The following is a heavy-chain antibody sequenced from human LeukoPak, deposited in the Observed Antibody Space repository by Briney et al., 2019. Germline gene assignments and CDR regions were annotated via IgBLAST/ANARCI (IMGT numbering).Heavy chain of an antibody. V-gene: IGHV4-34*01. CDR2: INHSGST. J-gene: IGHJ4*02. CDR1: GGSFSGYY. Sequence: PSETLSLACAVYGGSFSGYYWSWIRQPPGKGLEWIGEINHSGSTNYNPSLKSRVTISVDTSKNQFSLKLSSVTAADTAVYYCARKLVLLWFGELLLGEYYFDYWGQGTLVTVSS. CDR3: ARKLVLLWFGELLLGEYYFDY. D-gene: IGHD3-10*01.